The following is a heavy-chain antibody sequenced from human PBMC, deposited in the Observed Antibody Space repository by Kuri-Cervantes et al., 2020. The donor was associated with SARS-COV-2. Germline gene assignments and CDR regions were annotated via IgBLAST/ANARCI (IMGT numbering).Heavy chain of an antibody. CDR3: ARHYYGSGSYYAVPVLWSH. D-gene: IGHD3-10*01. CDR1: GGSISSSSYY. CDR2: IYYSGST. Sequence: SETLSLTCTVSGGSISSSSYYWGWIRQPPGKGLEWIGSIYYSGSTYYNPSLKSRVTISVDTSKNQFSLKLSSVTAADTAVYYCARHYYGSGSYYAVPVLWSHWGQGTRGTVSS. J-gene: IGHJ4*02. V-gene: IGHV4-39*01.